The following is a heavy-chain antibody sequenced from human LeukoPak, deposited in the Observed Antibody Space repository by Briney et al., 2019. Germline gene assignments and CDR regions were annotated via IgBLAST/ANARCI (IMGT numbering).Heavy chain of an antibody. V-gene: IGHV7-4-1*02. J-gene: IGHJ5*02. CDR3: ARGGYYSSSWYNVDGSNNWFDP. Sequence: ASVKVSCKASGYTFTSYAMNWVRQAPGQGLEWMGWINTNTGNPTYAQGFTGRFVFSLDTSVSTAYLQISSLKAEDTAVYYCARGGYYSSSWYNVDGSNNWFDPWGQGTLVTVSS. CDR2: INTNTGNP. CDR1: GYTFTSYA. D-gene: IGHD6-13*01.